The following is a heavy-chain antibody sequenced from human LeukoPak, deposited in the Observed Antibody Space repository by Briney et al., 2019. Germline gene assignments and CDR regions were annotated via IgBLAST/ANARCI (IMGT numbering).Heavy chain of an antibody. CDR1: GGSFSGYY. J-gene: IGHJ3*02. D-gene: IGHD6-6*01. CDR3: ARDVAYSSSSGAFDI. V-gene: IGHV4-34*01. Sequence: SETLSLACAVYGGSFSGYYWSWIRQPPGKGLEWIGEINHSGSTNYNPSLKSRVTISIDTSKNQFSLKLSSVTAADTAVYYCARDVAYSSSSGAFDIWGQGTMVTVSS. CDR2: INHSGST.